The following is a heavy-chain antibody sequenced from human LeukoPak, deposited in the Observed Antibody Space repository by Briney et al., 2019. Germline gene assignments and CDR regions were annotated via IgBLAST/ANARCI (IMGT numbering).Heavy chain of an antibody. J-gene: IGHJ4*02. Sequence: GGSLRLSCAASGFTFANYAMSWVRQAPGKGLEWVSTISGSGGNTYYAESAKGRFTISRDNSKNTLYLQMNSLRAEDTAVYYCARDALDSSGYYGFDYWGQGTLVTVSS. D-gene: IGHD3-22*01. V-gene: IGHV3-23*01. CDR1: GFTFANYA. CDR3: ARDALDSSGYYGFDY. CDR2: ISGSGGNT.